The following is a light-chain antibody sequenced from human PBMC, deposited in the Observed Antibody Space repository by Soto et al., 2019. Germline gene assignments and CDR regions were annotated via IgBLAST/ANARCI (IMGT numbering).Light chain of an antibody. CDR2: KIS. Sequence: DVVMTNSPLSLSFILGQPASISCSPSQSPLTGDGNTNLNWFHQRPGQSPRRLIYKISNRDSGVPDRFIGSGSGTEFTLKISRVEAEDVGIYYCMQGTSWPYTFGQGTKLEI. CDR3: MQGTSWPYT. J-gene: IGKJ2*01. CDR1: QSPLTGDGNTN. V-gene: IGKV2-30*01.